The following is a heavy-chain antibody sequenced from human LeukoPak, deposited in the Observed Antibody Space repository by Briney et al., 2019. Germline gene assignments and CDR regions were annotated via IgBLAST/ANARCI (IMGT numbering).Heavy chain of an antibody. D-gene: IGHD2-2*01. V-gene: IGHV1-2*06. J-gene: IGHJ5*02. CDR3: TKSSTRNENWFDP. CDR2: INPNSGGT. CDR1: GYTFTGYY. Sequence: ASVKVSCKASGYTFTGYYMHWARQAPGQGLEWMGRINPNSGGTNYAQNFQGRVTMTRDTSISTAYMELSRLTSDDTAVYYCTKSSTRNENWFDPWGQGTLVTVSS.